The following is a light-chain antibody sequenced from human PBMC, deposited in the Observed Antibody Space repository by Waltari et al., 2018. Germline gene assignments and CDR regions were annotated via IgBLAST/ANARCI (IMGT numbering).Light chain of an antibody. CDR1: QSIGTS. Sequence: EIVLTQSPDFQSVTPKEKVTLTCRASQSIGTSVHWYQQKPDQSPKLIIKYSSQSISGVPSRFSGSGSGTGFTLSINSLEAEDAAVYYCHQSNGLPRTFGQGTKVEIK. V-gene: IGKV6D-21*02. J-gene: IGKJ1*01. CDR3: HQSNGLPRT. CDR2: YSS.